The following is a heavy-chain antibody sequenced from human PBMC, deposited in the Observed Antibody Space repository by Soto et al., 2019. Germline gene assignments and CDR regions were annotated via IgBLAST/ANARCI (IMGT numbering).Heavy chain of an antibody. V-gene: IGHV4-59*01. CDR3: ARTLYYYDSSGYYYVYYFAY. CDR1: GGSISSDY. CDR2: IYYSGST. J-gene: IGHJ4*02. D-gene: IGHD3-22*01. Sequence: SETLSLTCTVSGGSISSDYWSWIRQPPGKGLEWIGYIYYSGSTNYNPSLKSRVTISVDTSKNQFSLKLSSVTAADTAVYYCARTLYYYDSSGYYYVYYFAYWGQGTLVTVS.